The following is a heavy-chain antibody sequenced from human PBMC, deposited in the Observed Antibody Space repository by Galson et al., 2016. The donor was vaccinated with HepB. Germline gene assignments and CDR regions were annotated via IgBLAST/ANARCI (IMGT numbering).Heavy chain of an antibody. CDR2: ITGSGVT. Sequence: SLRLSCAASGFTFSSYSMAWVRQAPGKGLEWVSVITGSGVTYYADSVKGRFTISRDNSKNTLFLQMNSLRAEDTAVYYCAKEPAPVGSYGVYYYYGMDVWGQGTTVTVSS. V-gene: IGHV3-23*01. CDR1: GFTFSSYS. D-gene: IGHD1-26*01. CDR3: AKEPAPVGSYGVYYYYGMDV. J-gene: IGHJ6*02.